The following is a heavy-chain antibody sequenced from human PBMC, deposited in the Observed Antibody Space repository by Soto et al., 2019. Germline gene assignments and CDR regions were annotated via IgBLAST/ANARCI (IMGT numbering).Heavy chain of an antibody. J-gene: IGHJ6*02. V-gene: IGHV3-23*01. CDR1: GFTFSNYV. D-gene: IGHD2-21*02. CDR3: AKCKGRLSNKCYYGMDV. CDR2: SGGRGDV. Sequence: EVLLLESGGGLVQPGGSLRLSCVASGFTFSNYVFTWVRQVPGKGLEWVSLSGGRGDVEYADTVKGRFTISRDTPKNTVFLEMNGLRVDDTAVYFCAKCKGRLSNKCYYGMDVWGPGTTVTVS.